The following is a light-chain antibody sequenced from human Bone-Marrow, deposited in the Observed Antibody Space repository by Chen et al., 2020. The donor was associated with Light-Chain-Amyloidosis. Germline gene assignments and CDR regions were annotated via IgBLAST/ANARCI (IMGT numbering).Light chain of an antibody. CDR2: RDT. V-gene: IGLV3-25*03. J-gene: IGLJ2*01. Sequence: SYELTQPSSVSVSPGQTDRLTCSRDDLPTKYASWYQQKPGQAPVLVIHRDTERPSGIPERFSGSSSGTTATLTISGVQAEDEADYHCQSADSSGTYEVIFGGGTKLTVL. CDR1: DLPTKY. CDR3: QSADSSGTYEVI.